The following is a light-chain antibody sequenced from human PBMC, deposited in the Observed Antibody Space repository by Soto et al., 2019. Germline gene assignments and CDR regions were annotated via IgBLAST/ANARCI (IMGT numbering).Light chain of an antibody. V-gene: IGKV3-20*01. CDR1: HIVSSSY. Sequence: ILLTQSQRTLSLSPGKRATLSCSSSHIVSSSYLAWYQQKPCQAPRLLIYGASSRATGIPDRFSGSGSGTDFTLTISRLEPEDFAVYYCQQYGSSPRTFGQGNKVDI. CDR3: QQYGSSPRT. CDR2: GAS. J-gene: IGKJ1*01.